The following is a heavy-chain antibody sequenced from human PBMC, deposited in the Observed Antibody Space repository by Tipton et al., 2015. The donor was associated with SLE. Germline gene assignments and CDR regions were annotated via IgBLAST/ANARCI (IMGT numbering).Heavy chain of an antibody. J-gene: IGHJ4*02. CDR2: IHHSGST. Sequence: TLSLTCTVSGGSISSHYWSWIRQSPGRGLEWIGYIHHSGSTKYSPSLESRVTISADTSKNQFSLRLTSVTAADTAVYYCARYPMVRGAVDFWGQGTLVTVSS. CDR3: ARYPMVRGAVDF. D-gene: IGHD3-10*01. CDR1: GGSISSHY. V-gene: IGHV4-59*11.